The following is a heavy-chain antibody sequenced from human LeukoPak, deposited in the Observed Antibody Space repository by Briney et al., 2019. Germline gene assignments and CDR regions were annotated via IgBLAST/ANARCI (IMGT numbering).Heavy chain of an antibody. J-gene: IGHJ6*03. Sequence: PGGSLRLSCAASGFTFSSYTMNWVRQAPGKGLEWVSAIGGSGDSTYYADSVKGRFTISRDNSKDTLYLQMNSLRAEDTAVYYCAREFGPLYYYYYMDVWGKGTTVTVSS. D-gene: IGHD3-16*01. CDR1: GFTFSSYT. V-gene: IGHV3-23*01. CDR2: IGGSGDST. CDR3: AREFGPLYYYYYMDV.